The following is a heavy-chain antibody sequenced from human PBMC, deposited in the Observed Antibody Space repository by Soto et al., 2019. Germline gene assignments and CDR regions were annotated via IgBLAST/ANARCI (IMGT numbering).Heavy chain of an antibody. CDR3: ARRGSGSYDDY. D-gene: IGHD1-26*01. CDR1: GFTFSSYA. Sequence: EVQLLESGGGLVQPGGSLRLSCAASGFTFSSYAMRWVRQAPVKGLEWVSAISGSGGSTYYADSVKGRFTISRDNSKNTLYLQMNSRSAEDTAVYYCARRGSGSYDDYWGQGTLVTVSS. CDR2: ISGSGGST. V-gene: IGHV3-23*01. J-gene: IGHJ4*02.